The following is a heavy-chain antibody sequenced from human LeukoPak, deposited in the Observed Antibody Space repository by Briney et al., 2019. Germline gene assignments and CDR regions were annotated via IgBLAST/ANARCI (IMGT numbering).Heavy chain of an antibody. D-gene: IGHD3-22*01. V-gene: IGHV3-23*01. CDR1: GIPLSNYG. CDR2: ISGRGGRR. J-gene: IGHJ4*02. Sequence: GGPVTLFCGVCGIPLSNYGMMWPRDAPGRGREWVAGISGRGGRRNYADAVKGRFTISRDNAKNTLFLQMNSLRVEDTAVYFCAKRGVVIRVILVGFHKEAYYFDSWGQGALVTVSS. CDR3: AKRGVVIRVILVGFHKEAYYFDS.